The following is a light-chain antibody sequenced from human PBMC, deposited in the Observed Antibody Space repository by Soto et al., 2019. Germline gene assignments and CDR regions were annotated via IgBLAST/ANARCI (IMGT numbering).Light chain of an antibody. CDR2: EVS. Sequence: QSALTQPASVSGSPGQSITITCTGTSSDIGVYNYVSWYQQHPGKAPKLVICEVSNRPSGVSSRFSGSKSGNTASLTISGLRTEDEADYYCSSQTASATVLFGGGTKLTVL. CDR1: SSDIGVYNY. V-gene: IGLV2-14*01. CDR3: SSQTASATVL. J-gene: IGLJ2*01.